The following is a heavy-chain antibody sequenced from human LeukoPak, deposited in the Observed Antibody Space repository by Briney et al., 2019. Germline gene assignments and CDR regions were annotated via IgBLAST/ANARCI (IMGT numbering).Heavy chain of an antibody. V-gene: IGHV4-39*01. J-gene: IGHJ5*02. CDR1: GGSISSSSYY. Sequence: SETLSLTCTVSGGSISSSSYYWGWIRQPPGKGLEWIGSIYYSGSPNYNPSLKSRLTISIDTSKNQFSLKLNSVTAADTAVYYCARHSNWNGGVDWFDPWGQGTQVTVSS. CDR3: ARHSNWNGGVDWFDP. D-gene: IGHD1-20*01. CDR2: IYYSGSP.